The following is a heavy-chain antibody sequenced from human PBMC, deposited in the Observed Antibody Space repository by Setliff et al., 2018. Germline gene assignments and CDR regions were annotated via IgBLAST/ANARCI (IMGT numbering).Heavy chain of an antibody. V-gene: IGHV4-39*07. Sequence: PSETLSLTCTVSGGSISSGDYYWSWIRQPPGKGLEWVGNIGHTGSINYNPSLKSRRTISRDTSKNQVSLKLNSVTAADMAVYYCAREQWLDPPGYYYMDVWAKGTTVTVSS. J-gene: IGHJ6*03. CDR3: AREQWLDPPGYYYMDV. CDR2: IGHTGSI. CDR1: GGSISSGDYY. D-gene: IGHD6-19*01.